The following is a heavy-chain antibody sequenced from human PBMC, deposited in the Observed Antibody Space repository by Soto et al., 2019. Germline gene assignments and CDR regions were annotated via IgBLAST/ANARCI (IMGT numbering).Heavy chain of an antibody. J-gene: IGHJ4*02. V-gene: IGHV3-7*03. CDR1: GFTFSNYW. CDR2: IKQDGSEK. Sequence: EVQLVESGGGLVQPGGSLRLSCAASGFTFSNYWVTWVRQAPGKGLEWVANIKQDGSEKYYVDSVKGRFTISRDNAKSSLYLQMNSLRAEDTAVYYCARVGYSCSWSIDYWGQGTLVTVSS. CDR3: ARVGYSCSWSIDY. D-gene: IGHD6-13*01.